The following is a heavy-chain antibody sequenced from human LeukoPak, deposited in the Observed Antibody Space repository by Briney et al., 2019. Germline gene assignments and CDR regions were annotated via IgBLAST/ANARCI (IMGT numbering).Heavy chain of an antibody. J-gene: IGHJ3*02. D-gene: IGHD1-26*01. Sequence: PSQTLSLTCAVSGGSISSGGYSWSWIRQPPGKVLEWIGYTYHSGSTYYNPSLKSRVTISVDRSKNQFSLKLSSVTAADTAVYYCARYPGSYLRAFDIWGQGTMVTVSS. CDR3: ARYPGSYLRAFDI. CDR1: GGSISSGGYS. CDR2: TYHSGST. V-gene: IGHV4-30-2*01.